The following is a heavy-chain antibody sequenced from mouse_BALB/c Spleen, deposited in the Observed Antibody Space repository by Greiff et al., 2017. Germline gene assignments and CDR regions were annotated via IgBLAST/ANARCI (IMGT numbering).Heavy chain of an antibody. Sequence: EVKLMESGGGLVQPGGSLKLSCAASGFTFSSYGMSWVRQTPDKRLELVATINSNGGSTYYPDSVKGRFTISRDNAKNTLYLQMSSLKSEDTAMYYCARGYDYGGFAYWGQGTLVTVSA. D-gene: IGHD2-4*01. CDR3: ARGYDYGGFAY. V-gene: IGHV5-6-3*01. CDR2: INSNGGST. J-gene: IGHJ3*01. CDR1: GFTFSSYG.